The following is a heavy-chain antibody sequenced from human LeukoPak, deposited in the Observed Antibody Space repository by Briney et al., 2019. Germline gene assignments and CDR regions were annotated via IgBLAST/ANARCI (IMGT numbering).Heavy chain of an antibody. Sequence: NPSETLSLTCAVYGGSFSGYYWSWIRQPPGRGLEWIGYIYYSGSTNYNPSLKSRVTISVDTSKNQFSLKLSSVTAADTAVYYCARGYYYYGMDVWGQGTTVTVSS. J-gene: IGHJ6*02. CDR3: ARGYYYYGMDV. CDR1: GGSFSGYY. CDR2: IYYSGST. V-gene: IGHV4-59*01.